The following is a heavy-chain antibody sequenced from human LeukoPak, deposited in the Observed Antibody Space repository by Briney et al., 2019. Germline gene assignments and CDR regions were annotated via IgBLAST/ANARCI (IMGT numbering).Heavy chain of an antibody. Sequence: ASVKVSCKASGYTFTGYYMHWVRQAPGQGLEWMGWINPNSGGTNYAQKFQGRVTMTRDTSISTAYIELSRLRSDDTAVYYCARELRGYSGYEGFDYWGQETLVTVSS. J-gene: IGHJ4*02. CDR1: GYTFTGYY. V-gene: IGHV1-2*02. D-gene: IGHD5-12*01. CDR3: ARELRGYSGYEGFDY. CDR2: INPNSGGT.